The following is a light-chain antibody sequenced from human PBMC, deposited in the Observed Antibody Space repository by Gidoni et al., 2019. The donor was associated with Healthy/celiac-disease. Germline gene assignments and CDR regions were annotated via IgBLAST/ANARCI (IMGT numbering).Light chain of an antibody. CDR2: WAS. V-gene: IGKV4-1*01. Sequence: LGERATINCKSSQSVLYSSNNKNYLAWYQQKPGQPPKLLIYWASTRESGVPDRFSGSGSGTDFTLTISSLQAEDVAVYYCQQYYSTPYTFGQGTKLEIK. CDR1: QSVLYSSNNKNY. CDR3: QQYYSTPYT. J-gene: IGKJ2*01.